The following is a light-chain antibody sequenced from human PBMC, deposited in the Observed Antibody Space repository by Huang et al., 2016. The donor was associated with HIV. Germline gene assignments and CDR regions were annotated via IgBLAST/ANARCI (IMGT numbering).Light chain of an antibody. J-gene: IGKJ3*01. CDR1: QSVRSN. CDR2: DAS. V-gene: IGKV3-15*01. Sequence: EVVMTQSPGTLSVSPGDRATLSCRASQSVRSNLAWYQQKPCQAPRLLIYDASTRATCGPTRFSGSGAGTQFTLSISSLQSEDFAVYYCQQYDNWPPFTFGPGTKVDIK. CDR3: QQYDNWPPFT.